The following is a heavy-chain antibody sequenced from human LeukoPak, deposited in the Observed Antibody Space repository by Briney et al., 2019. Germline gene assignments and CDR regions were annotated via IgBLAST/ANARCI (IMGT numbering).Heavy chain of an antibody. D-gene: IGHD2-2*01. J-gene: IGHJ5*02. CDR3: ATVGVVVPAARVRWWFDP. CDR1: GYTLTELS. Sequence: ASVEVSCKVSGYTLTELSMHWVRQAPGKGLEWMGGFDPEDGETIYAQKFQGRVTMTEDTSTDTAYMELSSLRSEDTAVYYCATVGVVVPAARVRWWFDPWGQGTLVTVPS. CDR2: FDPEDGET. V-gene: IGHV1-24*01.